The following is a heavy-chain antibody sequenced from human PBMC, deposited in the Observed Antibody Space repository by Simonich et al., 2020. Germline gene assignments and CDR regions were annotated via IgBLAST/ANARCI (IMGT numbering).Heavy chain of an antibody. D-gene: IGHD1-1*01. Sequence: EVQLVESGGGLIQPGGSLRLSCAASGFTVSSNYMSWVRQAPGKGLEWVAVIYSGVSTYYADSVKGRFTISGDNSKNTLYLQINSLRAEDTAVYYCARWTATGYYFDYWGQGTLVTVSS. CDR3: ARWTATGYYFDY. CDR2: IYSGVST. CDR1: GFTVSSNY. V-gene: IGHV3-53*01. J-gene: IGHJ4*02.